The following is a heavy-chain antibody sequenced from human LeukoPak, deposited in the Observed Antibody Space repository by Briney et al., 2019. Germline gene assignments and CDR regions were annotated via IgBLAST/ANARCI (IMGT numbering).Heavy chain of an antibody. Sequence: ASVKVSCKASGYAFTGYYMHWVRQAPGQGLEWMGWINPNSGGTNYAQKFQGRVTMTRDTSISTAYMELSRLRSDDTAVYYCAAKLTVTTLYGMDVWGQGTTVTVSS. V-gene: IGHV1-2*02. D-gene: IGHD4-17*01. CDR3: AAKLTVTTLYGMDV. CDR1: GYAFTGYY. CDR2: INPNSGGT. J-gene: IGHJ6*02.